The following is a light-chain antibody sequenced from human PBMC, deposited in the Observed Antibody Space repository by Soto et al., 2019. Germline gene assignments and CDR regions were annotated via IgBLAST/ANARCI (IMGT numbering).Light chain of an antibody. CDR1: SSDVGAYNY. CDR3: TSYAGTYSFFYV. CDR2: EVS. V-gene: IGLV2-8*01. Sequence: QPVLTHPPSASGAPGEALPISCTGTSSDVGAYNYVSWYQQLPGKAPKLIIYEVSKRPSGVPDRFSGSKSGNTASLTVSGLQAEDEADYYCTSYAGTYSFFYVFGTGTKVTVL. J-gene: IGLJ1*01.